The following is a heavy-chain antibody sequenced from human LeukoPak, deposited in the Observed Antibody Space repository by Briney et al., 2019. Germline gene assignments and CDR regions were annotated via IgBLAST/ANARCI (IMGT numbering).Heavy chain of an antibody. CDR2: ISCDGSNK. J-gene: IGHJ4*02. D-gene: IGHD3-10*01. CDR1: GFTFSSYA. V-gene: IGHV3-30-3*01. Sequence: GGSLRLSCAASGFTFSSYAMHWVRQAPGKGLEWVAVISCDGSNKYYADSVKGRFTISRDNSKNTLYLQMNSLRAEDTAVYYCARDHYYGSGSYSYWGQGTLVTVSS. CDR3: ARDHYYGSGSYSY.